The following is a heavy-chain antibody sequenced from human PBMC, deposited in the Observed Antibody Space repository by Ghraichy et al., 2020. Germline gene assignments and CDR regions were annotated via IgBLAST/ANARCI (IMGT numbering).Heavy chain of an antibody. Sequence: SETLSLTCAVYGGSFSGYYWSWIRQPPGKGLEWIGEINHSGSTNYNPSLKSRVTISVDTSKNQFSLKLSSVTAADTAVYYCARPKNYYYYGMDVWGQGTTVTVSS. CDR3: ARPKNYYYYGMDV. CDR1: GGSFSGYY. V-gene: IGHV4-34*01. J-gene: IGHJ6*02. CDR2: INHSGST.